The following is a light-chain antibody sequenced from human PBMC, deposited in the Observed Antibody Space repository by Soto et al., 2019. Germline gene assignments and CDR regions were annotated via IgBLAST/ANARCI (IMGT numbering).Light chain of an antibody. J-gene: IGKJ1*01. CDR3: QQYGSSPVT. CDR2: GAS. V-gene: IGKV3-20*01. CDR1: QSVSSSY. Sequence: EIVLTQSPGTLSLSPGERATLSCRASQSVSSSYLAWYQQKPGQAPRLLIYGASSRATGIPDRFSGSGSGTAFTLTISTLEPEDFAVYYCQQYGSSPVTFGQGTKVDIK.